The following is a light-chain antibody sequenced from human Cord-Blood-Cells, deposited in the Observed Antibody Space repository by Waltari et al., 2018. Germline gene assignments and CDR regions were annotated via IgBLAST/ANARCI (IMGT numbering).Light chain of an antibody. CDR1: QSVLYSSNNKNY. J-gene: IGKJ1*01. CDR3: QQYYSTPWT. CDR2: WAS. Sequence: DIVLRQPPHSPAVSRVEGATIHCMSGQSVLYSSNNKNYLAWYQQKPGQPPKLLIYWASTLESGVPDRFSGSGSGTDFTLTISSLQAEDVAVYYCQQYYSTPWTFGQGTKVEIK. V-gene: IGKV4-1*01.